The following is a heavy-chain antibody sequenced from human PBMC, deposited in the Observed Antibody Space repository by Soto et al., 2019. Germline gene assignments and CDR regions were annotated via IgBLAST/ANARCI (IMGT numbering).Heavy chain of an antibody. CDR1: GYTFIGYY. Sequence: QVQLVQSGAEVTKPGASLKVSCKTSGYTFIGYYMHWVRQAPGQGLEWMGWINPNTGGTKYAQKFRGWVTMTTDTSISTAYLDVSRLRSDATAVYYCVRGDVTTVTTTLDYWGQGTLVTVSS. D-gene: IGHD4-17*01. J-gene: IGHJ4*02. V-gene: IGHV1-2*04. CDR2: INPNTGGT. CDR3: VRGDVTTVTTTLDY.